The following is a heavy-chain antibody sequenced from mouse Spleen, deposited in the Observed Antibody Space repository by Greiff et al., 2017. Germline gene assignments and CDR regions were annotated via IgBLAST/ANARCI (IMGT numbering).Heavy chain of an antibody. CDR2: INPSTGGT. D-gene: IGHD4-1*01. Sequence: EVKLMESGPELVKPGASVKISCKASGYSFTGYYMNWVKQSPEKSLEWIGEINPSTGGTTYNQKFKAKATLTVDKSSSTAYMQLKSLTSEDSAVYYCARTGTYYLYFDVWGAGTTVTVSS. CDR1: GYSFTGYY. J-gene: IGHJ1*01. V-gene: IGHV1-42*01. CDR3: ARTGTYYLYFDV.